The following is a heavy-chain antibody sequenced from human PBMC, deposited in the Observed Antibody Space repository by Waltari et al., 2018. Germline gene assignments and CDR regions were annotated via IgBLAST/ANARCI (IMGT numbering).Heavy chain of an antibody. Sequence: EVQLVESGGGLVKPGESLRVSCVGSGFTFSLYTLTWVRQAPGKGLEYVSSISGSSSLRYYAGSIRGRFIISRDNAENSVYLQMNSLRAEDSAVYYCVRGDRRDVWGQGTTVTVSS. J-gene: IGHJ6*02. CDR2: ISGSSSLR. CDR1: GFTFSLYT. V-gene: IGHV3-21*02. CDR3: VRGDRRDV.